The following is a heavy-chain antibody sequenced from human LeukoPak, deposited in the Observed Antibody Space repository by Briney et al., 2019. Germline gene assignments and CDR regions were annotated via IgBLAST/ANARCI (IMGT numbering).Heavy chain of an antibody. Sequence: SVKVSCKASGGTFSSYAISWVRQAPGQGLEWMGGIIPIFGTANYAQKFQGRVTITTDESTSTAYMELSSLRSEDTAVYYCARGQLGRARDYYYYYMDVWGKGTTVTVSS. J-gene: IGHJ6*03. CDR2: IIPIFGTA. D-gene: IGHD6-6*01. CDR3: ARGQLGRARDYYYYYMDV. V-gene: IGHV1-69*05. CDR1: GGTFSSYA.